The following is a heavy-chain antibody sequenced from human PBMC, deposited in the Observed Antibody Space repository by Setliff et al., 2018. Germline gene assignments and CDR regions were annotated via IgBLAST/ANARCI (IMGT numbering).Heavy chain of an antibody. CDR3: ASGGPSSEFLEWLSYYYYYGMDV. CDR2: ISGSGGST. Sequence: PGGSLRLSCAASGFTFSSYAMSWVRQAPGKGLEWVSAISGSGGSTYYADSVKGRFTISRDNAKNSLYLQMNSLRAEDTAVYYCASGGPSSEFLEWLSYYYYYGMDVWGQGTTVTVSS. J-gene: IGHJ6*02. V-gene: IGHV3-23*01. CDR1: GFTFSSYA. D-gene: IGHD3-3*01.